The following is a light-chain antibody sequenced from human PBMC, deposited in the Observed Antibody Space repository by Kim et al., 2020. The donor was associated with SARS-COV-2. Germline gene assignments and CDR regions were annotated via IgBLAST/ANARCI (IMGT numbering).Light chain of an antibody. CDR1: RGHSNYA. CDR2: LNSDGSH. Sequence: SVKLTCTLSRGHSNYAIAWHQQQPEKGPRYLMKLNSDGSHSKGDGIPDRFSGSSSGAERYLTISSLQSEDEADYYCQTWGTGIHWVFGGGTQLTVL. V-gene: IGLV4-69*01. CDR3: QTWGTGIHWV. J-gene: IGLJ3*02.